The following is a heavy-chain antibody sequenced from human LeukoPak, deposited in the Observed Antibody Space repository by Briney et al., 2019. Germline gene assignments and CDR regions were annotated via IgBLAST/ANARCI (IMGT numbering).Heavy chain of an antibody. Sequence: GGSLRLSCAASGFPFRSYAMHWVRQAPGKGLEWVAFIRYDGSYKYYADSVKGRFAISRDNSKNTLYLQMNSLRAEDTAVYYCAKGTATLETIDYWGQGTLVTVSS. CDR3: AKGTATLETIDY. CDR1: GFPFRSYA. V-gene: IGHV3-30*02. CDR2: IRYDGSYK. J-gene: IGHJ4*02. D-gene: IGHD6-25*01.